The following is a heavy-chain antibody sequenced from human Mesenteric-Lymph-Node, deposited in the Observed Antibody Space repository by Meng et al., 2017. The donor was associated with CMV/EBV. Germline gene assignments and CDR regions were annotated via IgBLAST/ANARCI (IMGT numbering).Heavy chain of an antibody. Sequence: SETLSLTCAVYGGFFSGYYWSWIRQPPGKGLEWIGEINHSGSTNYNPSLKSRVTISVDTSKNQFSLKLSSVTAADTAVYYCARASWYSSDYYYYYGMDVWGQGTTVTVSS. CDR1: GGFFSGYY. CDR3: ARASWYSSDYYYYYGMDV. V-gene: IGHV4-34*01. CDR2: INHSGST. D-gene: IGHD6-13*01. J-gene: IGHJ6*02.